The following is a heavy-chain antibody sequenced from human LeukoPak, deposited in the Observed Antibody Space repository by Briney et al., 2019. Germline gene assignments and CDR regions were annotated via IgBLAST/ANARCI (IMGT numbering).Heavy chain of an antibody. D-gene: IGHD6-19*01. CDR1: GFTFSSYA. CDR3: ARDKGGVAVYAFDY. Sequence: PGGSLRLSCAASGFTFSSYAMSWVRQAPGKGLEWVANIKQDGSEKYYVDSVTGRFTISRDNAKNSLYLQMNSLRAEDTAVYYCARDKGGVAVYAFDYWGQGTLVTVSS. CDR2: IKQDGSEK. J-gene: IGHJ4*02. V-gene: IGHV3-7*01.